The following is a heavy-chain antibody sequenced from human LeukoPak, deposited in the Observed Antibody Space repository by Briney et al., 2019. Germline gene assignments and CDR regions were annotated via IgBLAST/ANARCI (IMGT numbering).Heavy chain of an antibody. D-gene: IGHD1-7*01. V-gene: IGHV1-24*01. CDR2: FDPEDGET. CDR1: GYTLTELS. CDR3: ATDPVGRYNWNYGDLGY. J-gene: IGHJ4*02. Sequence: GASVKVSCKVSGYTLTELSMHWVRQAPGKGLEWMGGFDPEDGETIYAQKFQGGVTMTEDTPTDTAYMELSSLRSEGTAVYYCATDPVGRYNWNYGDLGYWGQGTLVTVSS.